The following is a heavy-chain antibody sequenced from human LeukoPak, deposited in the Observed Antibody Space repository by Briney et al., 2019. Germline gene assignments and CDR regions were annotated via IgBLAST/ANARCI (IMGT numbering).Heavy chain of an antibody. Sequence: GGSLRLSCAASGFTFSSYALHWVRQAPGKGLEWVAVISYDGSNKYYADSVKGRFTISRDNSKNTLYLQMNSLRAEDTAVYYCASPERGGDYASFDYWGQGTLVTVSS. D-gene: IGHD4-17*01. CDR3: ASPERGGDYASFDY. CDR1: GFTFSSYA. J-gene: IGHJ4*02. CDR2: ISYDGSNK. V-gene: IGHV3-30-3*01.